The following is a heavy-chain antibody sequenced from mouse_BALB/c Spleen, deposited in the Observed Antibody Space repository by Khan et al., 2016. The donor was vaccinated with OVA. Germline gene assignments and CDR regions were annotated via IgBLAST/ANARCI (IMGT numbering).Heavy chain of an antibody. V-gene: IGHV1S137*01. CDR2: ISTYYGDA. CDR1: GYTFTDFT. J-gene: IGHJ3*01. CDR3: TRGGEGNRCAY. Sequence: VQLQQSGAELVRPGVSVKISCKGSGYTFTDFTMHWVKQSHAMSLEWIGVISTYYGDATSNQKFKDKATMTVDKSSSTAYMELARLTSEDSAIYYCTRGGEGNRCAYWGQGTLVTVSA.